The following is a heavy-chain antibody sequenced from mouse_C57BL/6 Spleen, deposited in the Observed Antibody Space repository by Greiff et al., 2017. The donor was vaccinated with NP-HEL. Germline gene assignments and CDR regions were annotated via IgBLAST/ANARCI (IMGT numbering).Heavy chain of an antibody. Sequence: DVKLVESGGGLVKPGGSLKLSCAASGFTFSDYGMHWVRQAPEKGLEWVAYISSGSSTIYYADTVKGRFTISRDNAKNTLFLQMTSLRSEDTAMYYCARFTTVVGFDYWGQGTTLTVSS. J-gene: IGHJ2*01. CDR3: ARFTTVVGFDY. D-gene: IGHD1-1*01. V-gene: IGHV5-17*01. CDR1: GFTFSDYG. CDR2: ISSGSSTI.